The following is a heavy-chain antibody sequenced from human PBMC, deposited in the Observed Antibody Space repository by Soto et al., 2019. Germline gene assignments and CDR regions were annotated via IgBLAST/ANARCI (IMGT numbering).Heavy chain of an antibody. V-gene: IGHV5-10-1*03. Sequence: EVQLVQSGAEVKKPGESLRLSCHGSGYRGINYGISWVSQMPGKGLEWLGRIDSSESYTVYSPSFHGHVTISSATAINTAFLEWRSLQASDTAMYYCVRPRNGTQFYFDFWGRGTLVPVSS. CDR1: GYRGINYG. CDR3: VRPRNGTQFYFDF. CDR2: IDSSESYT. J-gene: IGHJ4*02. D-gene: IGHD1-1*01.